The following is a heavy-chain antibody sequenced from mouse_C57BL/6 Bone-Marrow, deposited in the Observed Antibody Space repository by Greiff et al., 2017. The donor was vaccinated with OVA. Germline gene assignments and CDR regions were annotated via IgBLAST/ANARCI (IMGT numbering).Heavy chain of an antibody. CDR2: IYPRSGNT. Sequence: QVTLKESGAELARPGASVKLSCKASGYTFTSYGISWVKQRTGQGLEWIGEIYPRSGNTYYNEKFKGKATLTADKSSSTAYMELRSLTSEDSAVYFCARSPLYYSNYYFDYWGQGTTLTVSS. V-gene: IGHV1-81*01. CDR3: ARSPLYYSNYYFDY. CDR1: GYTFTSYG. J-gene: IGHJ2*01. D-gene: IGHD2-5*01.